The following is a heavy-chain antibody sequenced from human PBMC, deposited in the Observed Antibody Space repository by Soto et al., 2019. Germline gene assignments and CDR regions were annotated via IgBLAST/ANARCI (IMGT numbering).Heavy chain of an antibody. CDR1: GDSASSNSPA. V-gene: IGHV6-1*01. D-gene: IGHD2-8*01. J-gene: IGHJ3*01. Sequence: PSPTLSPTCAISGDSASSNSPAWNWIRQSPSRGLEWLGRTYYRSKWYNDYAVVVKSRLTITPDTSKNQFSLQLNSVTPEDTAVYYCARAIGPMLFDVWGQGTMVTVSS. CDR2: TYYRSKWYN. CDR3: ARAIGPMLFDV.